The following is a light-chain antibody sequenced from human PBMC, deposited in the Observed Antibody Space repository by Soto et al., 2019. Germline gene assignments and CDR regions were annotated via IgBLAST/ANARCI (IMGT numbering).Light chain of an antibody. CDR1: SSNIGSNT. V-gene: IGLV1-44*01. CDR2: SNN. CDR3: AAWDDSLNGYV. Sequence: QSVLTQPPSASGTPGQRVTISCSGSSSNIGSNTVNWYQQLPGTAPKLLIYSNNQRPSGVPDRFSGSKSGTSASLAISGLQSEDEAYYYCAAWDDSLNGYVFGTVTKLTVL. J-gene: IGLJ1*01.